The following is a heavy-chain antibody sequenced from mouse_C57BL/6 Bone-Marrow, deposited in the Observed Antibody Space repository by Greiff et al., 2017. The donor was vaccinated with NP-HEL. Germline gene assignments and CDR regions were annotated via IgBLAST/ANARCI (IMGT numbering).Heavy chain of an antibody. J-gene: IGHJ2*01. Sequence: QVQLQQSGPELVKPGASVKISCKASGYEFSSSGINWVKQRPGQGLDWIGRIYPGDGDPNYNGKYKGRATLTADKSSSTAYMQLRSLTSEDSSVYFCANYYDSSYDYFDYWGQGTTLTVSS. D-gene: IGHD1-1*01. V-gene: IGHV1-82*01. CDR2: IYPGDGDP. CDR3: ANYYDSSYDYFDY. CDR1: GYEFSSSG.